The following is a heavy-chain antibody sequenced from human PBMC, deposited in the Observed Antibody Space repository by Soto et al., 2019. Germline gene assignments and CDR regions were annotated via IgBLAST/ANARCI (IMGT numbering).Heavy chain of an antibody. Sequence: EEQLLESGGALVVPGGSLRLSCAASGFAFSNYAMTWVRQAPGKGLEWVSSFRGNGDRTYYAESVKGRFTISRDNSKSTLFLQMNSLRADDTAVYFCARAEVTAVFGFWGQGTLVTVSS. CDR2: FRGNGDRT. J-gene: IGHJ4*02. V-gene: IGHV3-23*01. CDR3: ARAEVTAVFGF. D-gene: IGHD2-21*02. CDR1: GFAFSNYA.